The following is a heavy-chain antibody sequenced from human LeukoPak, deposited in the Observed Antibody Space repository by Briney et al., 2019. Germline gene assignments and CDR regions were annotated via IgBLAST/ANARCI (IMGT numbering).Heavy chain of an antibody. J-gene: IGHJ4*01. CDR3: AYNRNFALDN. D-gene: IGHD1-14*01. Sequence: SETLSLTCAVSGASIASHSWWSWVRQPPGKGLEWIGEVYHSGGGNYKPSLKSRVTISVDTSRNHFSLKLTSVTAADTAVYFCAYNRNFALDNWGQGTLVTVSS. V-gene: IGHV4/OR15-8*01. CDR1: GASIASHSW. CDR2: VYHSGGG.